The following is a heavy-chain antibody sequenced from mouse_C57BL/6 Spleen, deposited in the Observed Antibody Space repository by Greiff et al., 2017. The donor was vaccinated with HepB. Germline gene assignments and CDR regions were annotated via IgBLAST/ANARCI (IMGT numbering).Heavy chain of an antibody. D-gene: IGHD4-1*01. CDR1: GYAFSSYW. Sequence: QVQLQQSGAELVKPGASVKISCKASGYAFSSYWMNWVKQRPGRGLEWIGQIYPGDGDTNYNGKFKGKATLTADKSSSTAYMQLSSLTSEDSAVYFCARPGTALAWFAYWGQGTLVTVSA. CDR3: ARPGTALAWFAY. V-gene: IGHV1-80*01. J-gene: IGHJ3*01. CDR2: IYPGDGDT.